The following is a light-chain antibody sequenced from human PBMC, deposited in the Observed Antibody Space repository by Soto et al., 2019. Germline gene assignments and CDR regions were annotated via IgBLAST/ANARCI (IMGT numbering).Light chain of an antibody. Sequence: EIVLTQSPATLSLSPGERATLSCRTSQSVSKYFAWYQQKPGRAPRLLIYDASSRATGIPARFIGSGSGTDFTLTISSLEPEDFTIYYCQQRRNWTITFGQGTRLEIK. J-gene: IGKJ5*01. CDR3: QQRRNWTIT. CDR1: QSVSKY. V-gene: IGKV3-11*01. CDR2: DAS.